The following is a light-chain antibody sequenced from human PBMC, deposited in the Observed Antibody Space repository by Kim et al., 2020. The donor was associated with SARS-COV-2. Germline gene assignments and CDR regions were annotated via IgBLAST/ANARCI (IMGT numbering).Light chain of an antibody. CDR1: QSVGSSL. CDR3: QQYSSTPYT. J-gene: IGKJ2*01. V-gene: IGKV3-20*01. Sequence: EIVLTQSPGTLSLSPGERATLSCRASQSVGSSLLAWYQQKPGEAPRLLIYEAFKRVAGIPDRFSGSGSGTDFTLTISRPEPEDFAMYYCQQYSSTPYTFGQGNKLEI. CDR2: EAF.